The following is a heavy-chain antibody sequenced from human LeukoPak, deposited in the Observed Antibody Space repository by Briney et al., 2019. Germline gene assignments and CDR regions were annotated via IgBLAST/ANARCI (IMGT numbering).Heavy chain of an antibody. CDR1: GGSISSYY. D-gene: IGHD3-16*01. CDR2: IYYSGST. Sequence: SETLSLTCTVSGGSISSYYWRWIRQPPGKGLEWIGYIYYSGSTNYNPSLKSRVTISVDTSKNQFSLKLSSVTAADTAVYYCARSSLGEGENYWGQGTLVTVSS. CDR3: ARSSLGEGENY. V-gene: IGHV4-59*01. J-gene: IGHJ4*02.